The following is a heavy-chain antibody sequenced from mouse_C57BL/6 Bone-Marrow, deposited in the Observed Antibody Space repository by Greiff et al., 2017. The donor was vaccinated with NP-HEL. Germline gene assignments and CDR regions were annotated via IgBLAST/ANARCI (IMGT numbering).Heavy chain of an antibody. J-gene: IGHJ1*03. CDR3: VRESLITTVVAEYFDV. CDR1: GFTFNTYA. V-gene: IGHV10-3*01. D-gene: IGHD1-1*01. CDR2: IRSKSSNYAT. Sequence: EVKLVESGGGLVQPKGSLKLSCAASGFTFNTYAMHWVRQAPGKGLEWVARIRSKSSNYATYYADSVKDRFTISRDDSQSMLYLQMNNLKTEDTAMYYCVRESLITTVVAEYFDVWGTGTTVTVSS.